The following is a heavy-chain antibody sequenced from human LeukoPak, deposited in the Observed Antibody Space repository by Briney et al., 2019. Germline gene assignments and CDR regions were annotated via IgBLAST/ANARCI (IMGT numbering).Heavy chain of an antibody. CDR1: RGSISSSSYY. V-gene: IGHV4-39*07. CDR2: IYHTGST. J-gene: IGHJ4*02. D-gene: IGHD3-22*01. CDR3: ARDRYYYDSSGYYIFDY. Sequence: SETLSLTCTVSRGSISSSSYYWGWIRQPPGKGLEWIGSIYHTGSTYYNPSLKSRVTISVDTSKNQFSLKLSSVTAADTAVYYCARDRYYYDSSGYYIFDYWGQGTLVTVSS.